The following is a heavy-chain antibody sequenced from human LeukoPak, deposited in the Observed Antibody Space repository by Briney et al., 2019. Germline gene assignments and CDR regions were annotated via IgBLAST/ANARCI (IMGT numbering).Heavy chain of an antibody. Sequence: SETLSLTCTVSGGSISSYYWSWLRQPPGKGLEWIGYIYTSGSTNYNPSLKSRVTISVDTSKNQFSLKLSSVTAADTAVYYCARYIAAAGTLDYWGQGTLVTVSS. V-gene: IGHV4-4*09. CDR3: ARYIAAAGTLDY. D-gene: IGHD6-13*01. CDR1: GGSISSYY. J-gene: IGHJ4*02. CDR2: IYTSGST.